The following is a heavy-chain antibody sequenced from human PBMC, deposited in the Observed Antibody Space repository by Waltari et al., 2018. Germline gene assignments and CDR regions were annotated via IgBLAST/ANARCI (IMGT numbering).Heavy chain of an antibody. CDR3: ARTGNGHSSGWYSGDY. D-gene: IGHD6-19*01. V-gene: IGHV3-33*01. CDR1: GFTLISYG. CDR2: RWYDGSKK. Sequence: QVQLVESGGGVVQPGRSLRLSCAASGFTLISYGMHWVRQAPDQGLEGVAIRWYDGSKKYYADSVKGRFTISKDNSNNTLYLQMNSLRAEDTAVYYCARTGNGHSSGWYSGDYWGQGTLVTVSS. J-gene: IGHJ4*02.